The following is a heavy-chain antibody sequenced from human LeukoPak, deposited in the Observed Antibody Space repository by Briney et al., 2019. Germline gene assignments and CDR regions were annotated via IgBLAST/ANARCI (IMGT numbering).Heavy chain of an antibody. CDR2: IDPSDSET. Sequence: GESLKISCKGSGYSFTKYWIGWVRQMPGKGLEWMGNIDPSDSETRHSPSFQGQVTISVDKPISTAYLQWNSLKASDTAMYYCARLSPEGGSDVWAYFDYWGQGTLVTVSS. J-gene: IGHJ4*02. CDR1: GYSFTKYW. V-gene: IGHV5-51*01. D-gene: IGHD3-16*01. CDR3: ARLSPEGGSDVWAYFDY.